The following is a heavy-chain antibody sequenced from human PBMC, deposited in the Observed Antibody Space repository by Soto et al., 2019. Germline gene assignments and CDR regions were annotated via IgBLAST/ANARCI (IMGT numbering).Heavy chain of an antibody. V-gene: IGHV3-30-3*01. Sequence: QVQLVESGGGVVQPGRSLRLSCAASGFTFSSYAMHWVRQAPGKGLEWVAVISYDGSNKYYADSVKGRFTISRDNSKNTLYLQMNSLRAEDTAVYYCARDGDMTTVTTHFDYWGQGTLVTVSS. D-gene: IGHD4-17*01. CDR3: ARDGDMTTVTTHFDY. CDR2: ISYDGSNK. CDR1: GFTFSSYA. J-gene: IGHJ4*02.